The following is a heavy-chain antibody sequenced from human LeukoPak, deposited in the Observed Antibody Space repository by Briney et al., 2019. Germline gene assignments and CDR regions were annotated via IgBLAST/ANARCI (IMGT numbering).Heavy chain of an antibody. CDR2: MNPNSGNT. Sequence: GASVKVSCKASGYTFTSYDINWVRQATGQGLEWMGWMNPNSGNTGYAQKFQGRVTMTRNTSISTAYMELSSLRSEDTAVYCCARGTARARLLDYWGQGTLVTVSS. CDR1: GYTFTSYD. J-gene: IGHJ4*02. V-gene: IGHV1-8*01. CDR3: ARGTARARLLDY. D-gene: IGHD6-6*01.